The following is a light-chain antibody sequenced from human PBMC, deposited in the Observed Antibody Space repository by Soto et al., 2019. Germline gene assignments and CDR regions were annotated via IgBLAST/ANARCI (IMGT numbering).Light chain of an antibody. J-gene: IGLJ2*01. CDR2: SSD. CDR3: AAWDDSLNGPV. V-gene: IGLV1-44*01. Sequence: QSVLTQPPSASGTPGQRVTISCSGSSSNIGSNTVKWYQQLPGTAPKLLIYSSDQRPSGVPDRFSDSKSGTSASLAISGLQSEDEADYYCAAWDDSLNGPVFGGGTKVTVL. CDR1: SSNIGSNT.